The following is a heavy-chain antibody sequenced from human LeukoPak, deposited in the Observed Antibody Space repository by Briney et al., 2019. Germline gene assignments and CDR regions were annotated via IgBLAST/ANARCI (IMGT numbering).Heavy chain of an antibody. J-gene: IGHJ4*02. CDR1: GGSISSSSYY. D-gene: IGHD3-10*01. Sequence: SETLSLTCTVSGGSISSSSYYWGWIRQPPGKGLEWIGSIYYSGSTYCNPSLKSRVTISVDTSKNQFSLKLSSVTAADTAVYYCASQRITMVRGVINPSFDYWGQGTLVTVSS. CDR2: IYYSGST. CDR3: ASQRITMVRGVINPSFDY. V-gene: IGHV4-39*01.